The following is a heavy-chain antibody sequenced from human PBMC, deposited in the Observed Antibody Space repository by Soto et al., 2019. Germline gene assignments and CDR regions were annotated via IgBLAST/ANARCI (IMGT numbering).Heavy chain of an antibody. J-gene: IGHJ5*02. Sequence: SVKVSCKASGGSFSSYAISWVRQAPGQGRQWMGGITPIFTTAHYAHKFPRRVTITPHKSTSTVYMELSSLISEDTAVYYRARAGDCTNGVCYNHWFDPWGQGTLVPASS. CDR2: ITPIFTTA. CDR1: GGSFSSYA. D-gene: IGHD2-8*01. V-gene: IGHV1-69*06. CDR3: ARAGDCTNGVCYNHWFDP.